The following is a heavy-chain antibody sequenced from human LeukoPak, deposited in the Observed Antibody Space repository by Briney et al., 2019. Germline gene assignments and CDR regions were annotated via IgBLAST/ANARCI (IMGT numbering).Heavy chain of an antibody. Sequence: GGSLRLSCAASGFTFSTSGMHWVRQAPGKGLEWVAVIWFDGSNKHYADSVKGRFTISRDNSENTLYLQMNSLRAEDTAVYYWARNPSYCSSTSCYVGSPLYYYPPMDVWGQGTTVTVSS. D-gene: IGHD2-2*01. V-gene: IGHV3-33*08. CDR1: GFTFSTSG. CDR3: ARNPSYCSSTSCYVGSPLYYYPPMDV. CDR2: IWFDGSNK. J-gene: IGHJ6*02.